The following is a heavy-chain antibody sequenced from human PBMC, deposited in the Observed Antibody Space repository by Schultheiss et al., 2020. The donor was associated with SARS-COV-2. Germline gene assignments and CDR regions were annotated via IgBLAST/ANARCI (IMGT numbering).Heavy chain of an antibody. CDR1: GGSISSYY. D-gene: IGHD1-26*01. V-gene: IGHV4-59*12. Sequence: SETLSLTCTVSGGSISSYYWSWIRQPPRKGLEWIGYIYYSGSTNYNPSLKSRVTMSVDTSKNQFSLNLSSVTAADTAVYYCTTILYSGSGWGYWGQGTLVTVSS. CDR2: IYYSGST. CDR3: TTILYSGSGWGY. J-gene: IGHJ4*02.